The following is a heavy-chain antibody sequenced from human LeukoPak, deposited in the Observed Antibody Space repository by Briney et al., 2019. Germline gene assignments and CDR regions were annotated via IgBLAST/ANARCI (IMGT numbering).Heavy chain of an antibody. Sequence: GGSLRLSCAASGFTFSSYAMSWVRQAPGKGLEWVSGISGSGGSTYYADSVKGRFTISRDNSKNTLYLQMSSLRAEDTAVYYCALRGSSYYQFVYWGQGTLVTVSS. J-gene: IGHJ4*02. V-gene: IGHV3-23*01. CDR2: ISGSGGST. CDR1: GFTFSSYA. D-gene: IGHD6-13*01. CDR3: ALRGSSYYQFVY.